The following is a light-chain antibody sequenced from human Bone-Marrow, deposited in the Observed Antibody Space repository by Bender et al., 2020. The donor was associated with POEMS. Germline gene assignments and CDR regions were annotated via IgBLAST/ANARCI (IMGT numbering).Light chain of an antibody. Sequence: QSVLTQPPSASGSPGQSVTISCTGTRSDIGGYDFVSWYQQYPGKAPKVMISEVSKRPSGVSNRFSGSKSGNTASLTISGLQAEDEADYYCSSYAGSNNVFGTGTKVTVL. V-gene: IGLV2-8*01. CDR2: EVS. CDR3: SSYAGSNNV. CDR1: RSDIGGYDF. J-gene: IGLJ1*01.